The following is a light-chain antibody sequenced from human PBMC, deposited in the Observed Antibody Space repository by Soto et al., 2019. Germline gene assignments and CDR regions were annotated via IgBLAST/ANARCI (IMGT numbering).Light chain of an antibody. V-gene: IGKV3-11*01. CDR2: DAS. CDR3: QQRSNWPRT. Sequence: EIVLTQSPATLSLSPGERATLSCRASQNINSYLAWFQQKPGQAPRLLIYDASNRATGISARFSGSGSGTDFTLTISSLEPEDFALYYCQQRSNWPRTFGQGTKVEIK. J-gene: IGKJ1*01. CDR1: QNINSY.